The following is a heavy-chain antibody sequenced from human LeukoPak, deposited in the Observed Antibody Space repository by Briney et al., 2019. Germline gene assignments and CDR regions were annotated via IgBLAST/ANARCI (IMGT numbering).Heavy chain of an antibody. CDR2: INAYNGKT. J-gene: IGHJ6*03. V-gene: IGHV1-18*01. CDR1: GYTFTSYG. Sequence: ASVKVSCKASGYTFTSYGISWVRQAPGQGLEWMGWINAYNGKTNYAQKLQGSVTMTTDTSTSAAYMELRSLRSDDTAVYYCARVGLPLYYYYMDVWGKGTTVTVSS. CDR3: ARVGLPLYYYYMDV.